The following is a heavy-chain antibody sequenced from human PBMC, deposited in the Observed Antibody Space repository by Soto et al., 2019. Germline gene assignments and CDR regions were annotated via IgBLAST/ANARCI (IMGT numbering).Heavy chain of an antibody. V-gene: IGHV3-23*01. D-gene: IGHD6-6*01. Sequence: GGSLRLSCAASGFTFSIYAMSWFHQAPGKGLEWVSAISGSGGSTYYADSVKGRFTISRDNSKNTLYLQMNSLRAEDTAVYYCAKDGPKYSSSQLYYFDYWGQGTLVTVSS. CDR3: AKDGPKYSSSQLYYFDY. CDR1: GFTFSIYA. CDR2: ISGSGGST. J-gene: IGHJ4*02.